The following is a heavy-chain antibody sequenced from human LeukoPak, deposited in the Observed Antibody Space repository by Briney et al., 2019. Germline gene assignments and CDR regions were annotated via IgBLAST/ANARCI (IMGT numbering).Heavy chain of an antibody. D-gene: IGHD5-24*01. CDR2: ISWNSGSI. J-gene: IGHJ4*02. CDR1: GFTFSSYA. V-gene: IGHV3-9*01. CDR3: ARGEMATTADFDY. Sequence: PGGSLRLSCAASGFTFSSYAMHWVRQAPGKGLEWVSGISWNSGSIGYADSVKGRFTISRDNAKNSLYLQMNSLRAEDTAVYYCARGEMATTADFDYWGQGTLVTVSS.